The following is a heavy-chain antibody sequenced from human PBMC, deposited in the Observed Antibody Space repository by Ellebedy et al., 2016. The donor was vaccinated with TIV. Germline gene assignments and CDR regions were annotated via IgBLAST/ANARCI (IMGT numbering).Heavy chain of an antibody. CDR1: GYIFINYG. Sequence: AASVKVSCKASGYIFINYGISWARQAPGQGMEWMGWISAYNGHTNYAQKLQGRVTMTKDTSTSTAYMELRSLRSDDTAVYFCARRAPMLGATEDYWGHGTLVTVSS. V-gene: IGHV1-18*01. CDR3: ARRAPMLGATEDY. J-gene: IGHJ4*01. D-gene: IGHD1-26*01. CDR2: ISAYNGHT.